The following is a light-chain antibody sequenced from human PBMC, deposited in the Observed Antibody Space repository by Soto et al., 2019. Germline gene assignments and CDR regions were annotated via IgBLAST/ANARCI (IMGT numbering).Light chain of an antibody. J-gene: IGLJ1*01. CDR3: CSYAGSRTYV. Sequence: QSVLTQPASVSGPLGQSIVISCTGSSSDIGSYDLVSWYQQYPGKAPKVVIFEGTKRPSGVSNRFSGPKSGNTASLTISGLQTEDEADYYCCSYAGSRTYVFGAGTKLTVL. CDR1: SSDIGSYDL. V-gene: IGLV2-23*01. CDR2: EGT.